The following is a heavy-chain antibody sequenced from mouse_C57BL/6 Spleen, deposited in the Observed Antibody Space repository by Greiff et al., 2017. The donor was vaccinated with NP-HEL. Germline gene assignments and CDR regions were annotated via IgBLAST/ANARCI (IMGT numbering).Heavy chain of an antibody. D-gene: IGHD1-1*01. J-gene: IGHJ2*01. CDR2: ISGGGGNT. V-gene: IGHV5-9*01. CDR1: GFTFSSYT. CDR3: ARQGDYFPYFDY. Sequence: DVKLVESGGGLVKPGGSLKLSCAASGFTFSSYTMSWVRQTPEKRLEWVATISGGGGNTYYPDSVKGRFTISRDNAKNTLYLQMSSLRSEDTALYYVARQGDYFPYFDYWGQGTTLTVSS.